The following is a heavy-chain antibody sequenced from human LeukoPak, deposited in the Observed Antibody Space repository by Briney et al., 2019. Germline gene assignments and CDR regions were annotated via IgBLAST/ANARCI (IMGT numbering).Heavy chain of an antibody. Sequence: GGSLRLSCAASGFTFNTFWMSWVRQAPGKGLEWVANIKQDGSEKYYVDSVKGRFTISRDNAKNSLYLQMNSLRAEDTAVYYCASRAHFWSGPGGWGQGTLVTVSS. CDR3: ASRAHFWSGPGG. CDR2: IKQDGSEK. V-gene: IGHV3-7*01. J-gene: IGHJ4*02. CDR1: GFTFNTFW. D-gene: IGHD3-3*02.